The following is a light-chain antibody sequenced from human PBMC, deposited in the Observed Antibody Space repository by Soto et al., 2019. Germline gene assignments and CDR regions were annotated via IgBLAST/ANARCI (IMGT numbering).Light chain of an antibody. CDR2: GAS. CDR1: QSVSSSY. V-gene: IGKV3-20*01. J-gene: IGKJ1*01. CDR3: QQYGSSPRT. Sequence: EIVLTQSRGTLSLSPGERATLSCRASQSVSSSYLAWYQQKPGQAPRLLIYGASSRATGIPERFSGSGSGTDFTLTISSLEPEDFAVYYCQQYGSSPRTFGQGTKVEIK.